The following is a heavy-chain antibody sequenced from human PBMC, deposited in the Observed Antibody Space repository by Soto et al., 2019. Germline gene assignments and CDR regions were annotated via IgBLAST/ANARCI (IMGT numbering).Heavy chain of an antibody. J-gene: IGHJ6*02. Sequence: QVQLVQSGAEVKKPGASVKVSCKASGYTFTGYYMHWVRQAPGQGLEWMGWINPNSGGTNYAQKFQGRVTMTRDTSISTAYMELSRLRSDDTAVYYCAKEERYYDFWSGLPHYYGMDVWGQGTTVTVSS. CDR2: INPNSGGT. CDR1: GYTFTGYY. D-gene: IGHD3-3*01. V-gene: IGHV1-2*02. CDR3: AKEERYYDFWSGLPHYYGMDV.